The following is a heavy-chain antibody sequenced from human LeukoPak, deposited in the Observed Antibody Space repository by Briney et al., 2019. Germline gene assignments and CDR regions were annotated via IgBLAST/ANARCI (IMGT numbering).Heavy chain of an antibody. CDR2: IYTSGST. V-gene: IGHV4-4*07. Sequence: ASETLSLTCTVSGGSIRSYYWSWIRQPAGKGLEWIGRIYTSGSTSYNPSLTSRVTMSVDTSKNQFSLKLSSVTAADTAVYYCARGRLRYFDWLRSPIHAFDIWGQGTMVTVPS. CDR1: GGSIRSYY. CDR3: ARGRLRYFDWLRSPIHAFDI. D-gene: IGHD3-9*01. J-gene: IGHJ3*02.